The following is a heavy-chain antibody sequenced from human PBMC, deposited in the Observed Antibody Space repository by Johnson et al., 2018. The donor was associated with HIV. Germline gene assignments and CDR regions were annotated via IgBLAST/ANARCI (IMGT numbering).Heavy chain of an antibody. V-gene: IGHV3-13*01. J-gene: IGHJ3*02. Sequence: VQLVESGGGLVQPGGSLRLSCAASGFTFSSYDMHWVRQATGKGLEWVSAIGTAGDTYYPGSVKGRFTISRENAKNSLYLQMNSLRAGDTAVYYCARGRKYYDSSGSDAFDIWGQGTMVTVSS. CDR1: GFTFSSYD. D-gene: IGHD3-22*01. CDR3: ARGRKYYDSSGSDAFDI. CDR2: IGTAGDT.